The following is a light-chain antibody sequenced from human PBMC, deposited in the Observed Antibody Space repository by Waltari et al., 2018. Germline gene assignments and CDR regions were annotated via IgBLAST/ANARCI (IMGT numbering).Light chain of an antibody. J-gene: IGKJ4*01. CDR1: QTVRTTY. CDR2: GAS. V-gene: IGKV3-20*01. Sequence: CRASQTVRTTYLAWDQQKPGQAPTLLIYGASSRATGIPDRFSGSGSGTDFSLTISSLEPEDFAVYYCQQYDISPRTFGGGTKVEIK. CDR3: QQYDISPRT.